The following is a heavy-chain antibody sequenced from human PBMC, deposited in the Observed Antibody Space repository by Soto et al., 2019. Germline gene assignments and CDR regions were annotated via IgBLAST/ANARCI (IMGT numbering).Heavy chain of an antibody. CDR2: IYSGVGT. V-gene: IGHV3-66*01. CDR3: ARLTAGSFDI. Sequence: GGSLRLSCAASGFTVSSNYMSWVRQAPGKGLEWVSLIYSGVGTSYADSVKGRFTISRDNSKNTLYLQMNSLRAEDTAVFYCARLTAGSFDIWGQGTMVTVSS. CDR1: GFTVSSNY. D-gene: IGHD6-25*01. J-gene: IGHJ3*02.